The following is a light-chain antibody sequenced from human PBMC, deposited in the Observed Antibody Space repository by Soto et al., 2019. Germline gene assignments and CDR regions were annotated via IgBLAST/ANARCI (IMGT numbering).Light chain of an antibody. CDR1: QSISSW. Sequence: DIQMTQSPSILSASVGDRVTITCRASQSISSWLAWYQQKPGKAPEVLIYQASRLESGVPSRFSGSGSGTEFTLTISSLQPDDFAAYYCQQYNSYPWTFGQGTKVEIK. CDR2: QAS. V-gene: IGKV1-5*03. J-gene: IGKJ1*01. CDR3: QQYNSYPWT.